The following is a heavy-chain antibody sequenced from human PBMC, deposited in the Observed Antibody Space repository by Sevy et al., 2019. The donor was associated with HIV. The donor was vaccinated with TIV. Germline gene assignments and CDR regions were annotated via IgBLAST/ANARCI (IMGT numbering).Heavy chain of an antibody. V-gene: IGHV4-39*02. J-gene: IGHJ4*02. CDR2: IYHSGNT. CDR1: GGSITSNNYY. CDR3: ASQPGYRSTYYGFSLSRTFDS. Sequence: SETLSLTCSVSGGSITSNNYYWGWIRQPPGKGLEWIGSIYHSGNTYYNPSLKSRVTVSLATSRSHFSLKVTSVAASDTAVYFCASQPGYRSTYYGFSLSRTFDSWGPGTLVTVSS. D-gene: IGHD6-19*01.